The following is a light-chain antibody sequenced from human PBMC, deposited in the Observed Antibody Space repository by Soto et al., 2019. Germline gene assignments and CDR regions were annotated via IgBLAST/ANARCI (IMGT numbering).Light chain of an antibody. Sequence: DIQMTQSPFSLPASVGDRVSITCRASQSISNYLNWYQHKPGRAPRLLIHGASSLQGGVPSRFSGSGSGTDFTLTISRLEPEDFAVYYCQQYGSSPMTFGQGTRLEIK. V-gene: IGKV1-39*01. CDR1: QSISNY. CDR2: GAS. CDR3: QQYGSSPMT. J-gene: IGKJ5*01.